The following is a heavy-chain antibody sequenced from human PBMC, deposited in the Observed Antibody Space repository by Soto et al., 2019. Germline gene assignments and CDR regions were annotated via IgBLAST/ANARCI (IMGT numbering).Heavy chain of an antibody. J-gene: IGHJ4*02. D-gene: IGHD2-15*01. CDR3: ATVAMTSPKVFDY. V-gene: IGHV4-59*11. CDR2: IYFTGYT. Sequence: QVQLQESGPGLVKPSETLSLTCTVSGGSLSSHYWSWIRQSPGKGLEWIGYIYFTGYTNYNPSLKNRVTISVDTSPSQFSLSLNSVTAADTAVYYCATVAMTSPKVFDYWGQGTLVSVSS. CDR1: GGSLSSHY.